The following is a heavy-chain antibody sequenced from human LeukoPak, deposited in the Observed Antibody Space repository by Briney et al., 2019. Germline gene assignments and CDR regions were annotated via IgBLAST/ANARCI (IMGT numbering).Heavy chain of an antibody. CDR2: ISAYNGNT. D-gene: IGHD1-1*01. CDR3: ARVPGGELERRYYYYGMDV. V-gene: IGHV1-18*01. CDR1: GYTFTSYG. Sequence: ASVKVSCKASGYTFTSYGISWVRQAPGQGLEWMGWISAYNGNTNYAQKLQGRVTMTTDTSTSTAYMELRSLRSDDTAVYYCARVPGGELERRYYYYGMDVWGQGTTVTVSS. J-gene: IGHJ6*02.